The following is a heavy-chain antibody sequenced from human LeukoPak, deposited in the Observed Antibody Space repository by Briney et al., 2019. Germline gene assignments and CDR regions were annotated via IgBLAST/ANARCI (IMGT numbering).Heavy chain of an antibody. D-gene: IGHD1-1*01. V-gene: IGHV3-33*01. CDR2: IWYDGSNK. CDR1: GFTLSNHG. Sequence: GGSLRLSCAASGFTLSNHGMHWVRQAPGKGLEWVALIWYDGSNKEYAESVKGRFTISRDNSKNTLYLQMNSLRDEDTAVYYCARDQGTSTTAPKREGRFDPWGQGTLVTVSS. CDR3: ARDQGTSTTAPKREGRFDP. J-gene: IGHJ5*02.